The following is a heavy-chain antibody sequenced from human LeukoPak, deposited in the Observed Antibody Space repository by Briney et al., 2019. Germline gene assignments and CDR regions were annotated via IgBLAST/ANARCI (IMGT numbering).Heavy chain of an antibody. CDR2: INPTGGST. V-gene: IGHV1-46*01. CDR1: GYTFPSYF. J-gene: IGHJ4*02. CDR3: ARTAARRFDY. Sequence: ASVNVSCKASGYTFPSYFMHWVRQAPGQGLEWMGIINPTGGSTTYAQKFQGRVTMTRDTSTSTVYMELSSLRSDDTAVYYCARTAARRFDYWGQGTLVTVSS. D-gene: IGHD6-6*01.